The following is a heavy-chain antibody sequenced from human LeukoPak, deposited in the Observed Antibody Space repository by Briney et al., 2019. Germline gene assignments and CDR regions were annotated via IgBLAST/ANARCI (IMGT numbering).Heavy chain of an antibody. D-gene: IGHD3-10*01. CDR1: GGSISSGDYY. CDR3: AREFGSPKGFDY. J-gene: IGHJ4*02. CDR2: IYYSGST. Sequence: SETLSLTCTVSGGSISSGDYYWSWIRQPPGKGLEWIGYIYYSGSTYYNPSLKSRVTISIDTSKNQFSLKLSSVTAADTAVYYCAREFGSPKGFDYWGQGTLVTVSS. V-gene: IGHV4-30-4*08.